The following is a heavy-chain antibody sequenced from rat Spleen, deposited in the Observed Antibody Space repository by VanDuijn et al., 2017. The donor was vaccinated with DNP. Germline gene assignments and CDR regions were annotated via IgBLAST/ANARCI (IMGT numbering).Heavy chain of an antibody. CDR2: ISYSGST. J-gene: IGHJ2*01. CDR1: GYSITSNY. V-gene: IGHV3-1*01. Sequence: EVRLQESGPGLVKPSQSLSLTCSVTGYSITSNYWAWIRKFPGNKMEWMGYISYSGSTSYNPSLKSRISITRDTSKNQFFLQLNSVTTEDTATYYCARYASVYFDYWGQGVMVTVSS. CDR3: ARYASVYFDY. D-gene: IGHD1-11*01.